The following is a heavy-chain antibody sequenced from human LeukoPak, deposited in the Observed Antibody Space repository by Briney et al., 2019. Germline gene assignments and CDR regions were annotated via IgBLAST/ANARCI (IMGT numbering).Heavy chain of an antibody. CDR3: AKDWGLSGEYYFDY. D-gene: IGHD7-27*01. CDR1: RVTFDDYT. CDR2: ISWDGGST. Sequence: GGSLRLSCAASRVTFDDYTMHWVRQAPGKGLEGVSPISWDGGSTYYADSVKGRFTISRDNSKNSLYLQMNSLRTEDTALYYCAKDWGLSGEYYFDYWGQGTLVTVSS. J-gene: IGHJ4*02. V-gene: IGHV3-43*01.